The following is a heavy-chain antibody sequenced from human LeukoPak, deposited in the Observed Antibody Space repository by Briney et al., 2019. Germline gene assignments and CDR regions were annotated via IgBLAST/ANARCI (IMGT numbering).Heavy chain of an antibody. CDR1: GFTFSSYS. J-gene: IGHJ6*02. D-gene: IGHD3-22*01. CDR2: ISSSGTYI. CDR3: AGEDYYDIPYYYYYGMDV. V-gene: IGHV3-21*01. Sequence: GGSLRLSCAASGFTFSSYSMNWVRQAPGKGLEWVSSISSSGTYINYADSVKGRFTISRDNAKNSLDLQMNSLRAEDTAVYYCAGEDYYDIPYYYYYGMDVWGQGTTVTVSS.